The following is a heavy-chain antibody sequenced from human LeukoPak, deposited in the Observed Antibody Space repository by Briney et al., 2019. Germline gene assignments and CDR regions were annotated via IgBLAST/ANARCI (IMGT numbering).Heavy chain of an antibody. D-gene: IGHD2-2*01. CDR1: GGSISSHY. V-gene: IGHV4-59*11. Sequence: SETLSLTCTVSGGSISSHYWGWIRQPPGKGLGWIGYIYYSGSTNYNPSLKSRVTISVDTSKNQFSLKLSSVTAADTAVYYCARGYCSSTSCYGGFIAAAVDAFDIWGQGTMVTVSS. J-gene: IGHJ3*02. CDR2: IYYSGST. CDR3: ARGYCSSTSCYGGFIAAAVDAFDI.